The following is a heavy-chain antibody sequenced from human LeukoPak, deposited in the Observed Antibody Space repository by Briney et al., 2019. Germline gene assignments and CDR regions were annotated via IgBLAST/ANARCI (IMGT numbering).Heavy chain of an antibody. CDR2: IREDGGEK. CDR3: ARINTAIFSSSDY. Sequence: GGSLRLSCAASGFSVSGSSVHWVRQAPGKGLEWVANIREDGGEKYYVDSVKGRFTISRDNAENSLYLQMNSLRAEDTAVYYCARINTAIFSSSDYWGQGTLVTVSS. D-gene: IGHD2-21*02. V-gene: IGHV3-7*05. CDR1: GFSVSGSS. J-gene: IGHJ4*02.